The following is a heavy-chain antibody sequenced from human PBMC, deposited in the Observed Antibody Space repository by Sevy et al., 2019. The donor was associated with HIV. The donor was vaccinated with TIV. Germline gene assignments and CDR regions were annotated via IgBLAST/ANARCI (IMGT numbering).Heavy chain of an antibody. Sequence: ASVKVSCKASGYTFTSYGINWVRQAPGQGLEWMGWISAYNGNTNYAQKLQGRVTMTTDTSTITAYMELRSLRSDDTAVYYCARAGGITMIRDAFDIWGQGTMVTVSS. CDR1: GYTFTSYG. V-gene: IGHV1-18*01. D-gene: IGHD3-22*01. J-gene: IGHJ3*02. CDR2: ISAYNGNT. CDR3: ARAGGITMIRDAFDI.